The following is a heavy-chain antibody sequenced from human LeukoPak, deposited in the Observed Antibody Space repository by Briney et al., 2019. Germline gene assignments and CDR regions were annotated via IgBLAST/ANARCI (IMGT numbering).Heavy chain of an antibody. CDR3: TRHNTYYYDSSGYRAFDI. CDR1: GFTFSGSA. CDR2: IRSKANSYAT. Sequence: GESLKLSCAASGFTFSGSAMHWVRQASGKGLEWVGRIRSKANSYATAYAASVKGRFTISRDDSKNTAYLQMNSLKTEDTAVYYCTRHNTYYYDSSGYRAFDIWGQGTMVTVSS. D-gene: IGHD3-22*01. V-gene: IGHV3-73*01. J-gene: IGHJ3*02.